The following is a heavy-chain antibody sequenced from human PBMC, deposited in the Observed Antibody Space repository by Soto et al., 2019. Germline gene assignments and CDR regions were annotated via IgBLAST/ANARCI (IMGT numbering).Heavy chain of an antibody. J-gene: IGHJ4*02. CDR3: ARTGDGPHALLDY. Sequence: VHLEESGGGLVQPGGSLRLSCAASGFTFSSYWLNWVRQAPGKGLEWVANINQDGNEDNLLDSVKGRFTISRDNAKNSLFVQINSLRFDDTAVYYFARTGDGPHALLDYWGQGALVSVSS. CDR2: INQDGNED. V-gene: IGHV3-7*01. D-gene: IGHD1-1*01. CDR1: GFTFSSYW.